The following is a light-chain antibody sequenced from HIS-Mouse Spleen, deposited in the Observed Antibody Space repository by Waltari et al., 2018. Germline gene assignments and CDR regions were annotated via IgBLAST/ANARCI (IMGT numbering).Light chain of an antibody. CDR1: SSNLGLNL. Sequence: QSVLTQPPSASGTPGQRVTIPCSGSSSNLGLNLVYRYQQLHGTAPKLLIYRNNQRPSGVPDRFSGSKSGTSASLAISGLRSEDEADYYCAAWDDSLSGYVFGTGTKVTVL. V-gene: IGLV1-47*01. CDR3: AAWDDSLSGYV. J-gene: IGLJ1*01. CDR2: RNN.